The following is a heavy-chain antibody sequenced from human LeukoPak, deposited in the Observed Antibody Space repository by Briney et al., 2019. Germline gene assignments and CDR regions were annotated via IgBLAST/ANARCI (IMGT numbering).Heavy chain of an antibody. CDR2: INTAGGT. CDR3: VRAPPGTGWLVDY. CDR1: GFTFSNYD. D-gene: IGHD6-19*01. Sequence: GGSLRLSCAASGFTFSNYDMLWVRQVTGKGLEWVSAINTAGGTYYPGPLKGRFTISRENAKNALYLQMNSLRAGDTAVYYCVRAPPGTGWLVDYWGQGTLVTVSS. V-gene: IGHV3-13*04. J-gene: IGHJ4*02.